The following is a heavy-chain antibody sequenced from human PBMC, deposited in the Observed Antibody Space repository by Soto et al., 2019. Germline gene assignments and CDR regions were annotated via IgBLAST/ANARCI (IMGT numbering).Heavy chain of an antibody. J-gene: IGHJ4*02. CDR2: IYYSGST. CDR1: GGSISNYY. D-gene: IGHD6-13*01. CDR3: ARRDSSSWFLDY. Sequence: LSLTCTVSGGSISNYYWSWIRQPPGKGLEWIGYIYYSGSTNYNPSLKSRVTISVDTSKNQFSLKLNSVTAADTAMYYCARRDSSSWFLDYWGQGTLVTVSS. V-gene: IGHV4-59*08.